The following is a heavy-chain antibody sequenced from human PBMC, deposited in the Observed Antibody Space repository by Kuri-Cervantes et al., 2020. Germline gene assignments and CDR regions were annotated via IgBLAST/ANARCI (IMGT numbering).Heavy chain of an antibody. D-gene: IGHD3-9*01. J-gene: IGHJ6*02. CDR3: ATLLRYFDYASYYYYYGMDV. V-gene: IGHV4-38-2*02. CDR2: IYHSGST. CDR1: GYSISSGYY. Sequence: SETLSLTCTVSGYSISSGYYWGWIRQSPGKGLEWIGSIYHSGSTNYNPSLKSRVTISVDTSKNQFSLKLSSVTAADTAVYYCATLLRYFDYASYYYYYGMDVWGQGTTVTVSS.